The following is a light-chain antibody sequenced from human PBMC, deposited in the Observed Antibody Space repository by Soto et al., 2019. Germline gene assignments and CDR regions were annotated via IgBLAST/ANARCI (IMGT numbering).Light chain of an antibody. J-gene: IGLJ2*01. CDR3: SSHTSSSTLEV. CDR1: SSDVGGYNY. Sequence: QSALTQPASVSGSPGQSITISCTGTSSDVGGYNYVSWYQQHPGKAPKLMIYDVSNRPSGVSNRFSGSKSGNTASLTISGLQAEDEADYYCSSHTSSSTLEVFGGGTKVTVL. V-gene: IGLV2-14*01. CDR2: DVS.